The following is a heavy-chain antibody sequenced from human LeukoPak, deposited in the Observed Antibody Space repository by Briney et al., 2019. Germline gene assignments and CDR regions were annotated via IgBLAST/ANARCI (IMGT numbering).Heavy chain of an antibody. D-gene: IGHD6-25*01. Sequence: PSETLSLTCTVSGGSISSSSYYWGWIRQPPGKGLEWIGSIYYSGSTYYNPSLKSRVTISVDTSKNQFSLKLSSVTAADTAVYYCARVGSKFPYWYSDLWGRGTLVTVFS. V-gene: IGHV4-39*01. CDR1: GGSISSSSYY. J-gene: IGHJ2*01. CDR3: ARVGSKFPYWYSDL. CDR2: IYYSGST.